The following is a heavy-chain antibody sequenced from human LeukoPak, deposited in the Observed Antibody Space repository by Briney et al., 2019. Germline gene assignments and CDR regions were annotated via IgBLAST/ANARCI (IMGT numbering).Heavy chain of an antibody. CDR3: ARGSSGQQLVAEKRGWFDP. CDR1: GGSISSGGYS. Sequence: PSETLSLTCAVSGGSISSGGYSWSWIRQPPGKGLEWIGYIYHSGSTYYNPSLKSRVTISVDRSKNQFSLKLSSVTAADTAVYYCARGSSGQQLVAEKRGWFDPWGQGTLVTVSS. V-gene: IGHV4-30-2*01. D-gene: IGHD6-13*01. CDR2: IYHSGST. J-gene: IGHJ5*02.